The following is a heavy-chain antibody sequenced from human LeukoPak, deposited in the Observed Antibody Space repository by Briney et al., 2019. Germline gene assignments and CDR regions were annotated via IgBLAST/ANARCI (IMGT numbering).Heavy chain of an antibody. CDR1: GFTFSSYG. J-gene: IGHJ4*02. CDR2: IRYDGSNK. CDR3: ATDLEYSSSSGDY. D-gene: IGHD6-6*01. V-gene: IGHV3-30*02. Sequence: PGGSLRLSCAASGFTFSSYGMHWVRPAPGKGLEWVAFIRYDGSNKYYADSVKGRFTISRDNSKNTLYLQMNSLRAEDTAGNYCATDLEYSSSSGDYWGQGTLVSVSS.